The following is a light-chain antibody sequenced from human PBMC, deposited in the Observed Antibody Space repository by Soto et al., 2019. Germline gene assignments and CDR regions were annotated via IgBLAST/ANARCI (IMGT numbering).Light chain of an antibody. CDR1: SSDVGGYNY. CDR3: SSYTSSSTGGYV. CDR2: EVS. J-gene: IGLJ1*01. V-gene: IGLV2-14*01. Sequence: QSALTQPASVSGSPGQSITISCTGTSSDVGGYNYVSWYQQHPGKAPKLMIYEVSNRPSGVSNRFSGFKSGNTASLTISGLQAEDEADYYCSSYTSSSTGGYVFGTGTKVTVL.